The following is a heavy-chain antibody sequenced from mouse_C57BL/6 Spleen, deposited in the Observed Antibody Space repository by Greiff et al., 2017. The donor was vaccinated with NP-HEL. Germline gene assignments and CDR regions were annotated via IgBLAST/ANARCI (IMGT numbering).Heavy chain of an antibody. D-gene: IGHD2-12*01. Sequence: EVQRVESGGGLVKPGGSLKLSCAASGFTFSSYAMSWVRQTPEKRLEWVATISDGGSYTYYPDNVKGRFTISRDNAKNNLYLQMSHLKSEDTAMYYCARDTPAIPFAYWGQGTLVTVSA. V-gene: IGHV5-4*01. J-gene: IGHJ3*01. CDR1: GFTFSSYA. CDR3: ARDTPAIPFAY. CDR2: ISDGGSYT.